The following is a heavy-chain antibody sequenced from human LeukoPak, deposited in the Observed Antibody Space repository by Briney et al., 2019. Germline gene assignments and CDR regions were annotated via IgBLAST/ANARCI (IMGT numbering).Heavy chain of an antibody. CDR2: IYYSGST. CDR1: GSSISSYY. V-gene: IGHV4-59*01. Sequence: SETLSLTCTVSGSSISSYYWSWIRQPPGKGLERIGYIYYSGSTNYNPSLKSRVTISVDTSKNQFSLKLSSVTAADTAVYYCARDNWNDGKHYYYYYMDVWGKGTTVTASS. CDR3: ARDNWNDGKHYYYYYMDV. D-gene: IGHD1-20*01. J-gene: IGHJ6*03.